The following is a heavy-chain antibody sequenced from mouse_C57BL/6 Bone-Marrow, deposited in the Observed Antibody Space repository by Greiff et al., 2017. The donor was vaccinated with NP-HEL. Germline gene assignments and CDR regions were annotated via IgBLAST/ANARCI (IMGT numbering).Heavy chain of an antibody. Sequence: QVQLQQSGAELMKPGASVKLSCKATGYTFTGYWIEWVKQRPGHGLEWIGEILPGSGSTNDNEKFKGKATFTADTSSNTAYMQLSSLTTEDSAIYYCARSEYGSNFDYWGQGTTLTVSS. V-gene: IGHV1-9*01. CDR2: ILPGSGST. D-gene: IGHD1-1*01. CDR3: ARSEYGSNFDY. J-gene: IGHJ2*01. CDR1: GYTFTGYW.